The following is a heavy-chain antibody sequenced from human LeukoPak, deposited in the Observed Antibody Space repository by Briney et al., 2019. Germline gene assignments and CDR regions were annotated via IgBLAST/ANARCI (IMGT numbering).Heavy chain of an antibody. Sequence: GGSLRLSCAASGFTFSSYAMSWVRQAPGKGLEWVSAISGSGGSTYYADSVKGRITISRDNSKNTLYLQMNSRRAEDTAVYYCAKDREMATITAFDYWGQGTLVTVSS. V-gene: IGHV3-23*01. CDR1: GFTFSSYA. J-gene: IGHJ4*02. CDR3: AKDREMATITAFDY. CDR2: ISGSGGST. D-gene: IGHD5-24*01.